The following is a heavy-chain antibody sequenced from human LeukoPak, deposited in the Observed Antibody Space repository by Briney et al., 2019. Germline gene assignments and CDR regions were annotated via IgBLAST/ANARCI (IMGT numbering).Heavy chain of an antibody. Sequence: SETLSLTCAVYGGSFSGYYWSWIRQPPGKGLEWIGEINHSGSTNYNPSLKCRVTISVDTSKNQFSLKLSSVTAADTAVYYCARAHSTRGAFDIWGQGTMVTVSS. CDR2: INHSGST. V-gene: IGHV4-34*01. J-gene: IGHJ3*02. D-gene: IGHD3-10*01. CDR1: GGSFSGYY. CDR3: ARAHSTRGAFDI.